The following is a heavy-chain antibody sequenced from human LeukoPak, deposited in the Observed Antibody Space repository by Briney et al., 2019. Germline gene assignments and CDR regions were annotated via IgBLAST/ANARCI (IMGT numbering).Heavy chain of an antibody. D-gene: IGHD1-26*01. V-gene: IGHV3-23*01. CDR2: ITGSGDGT. CDR3: AKSWELLNFDY. J-gene: IGHJ4*02. CDR1: GFTFSSYG. Sequence: GGSLRLSCAASGFTFSSYGMTWVRQAPGKGLEWVSPITGSGDGTYYADSVKGRFTFSRDNSKETVYLQMNSLRAEDTAIYYCAKSWELLNFDYWGQGALVTVSS.